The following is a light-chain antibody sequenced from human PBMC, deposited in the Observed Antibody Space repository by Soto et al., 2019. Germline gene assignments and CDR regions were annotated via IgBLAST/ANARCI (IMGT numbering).Light chain of an antibody. CDR2: AAS. Sequence: IQLTQSPSFLSASVGDTVTITCRASQCISSFLAWYQQKPGKAPRLLIYAASTLQTGVPSRFSGSGSGTEFTLTVRSLQPEDSATYFCQQIKTFPITFGQGTRLDIK. J-gene: IGKJ5*01. V-gene: IGKV1-9*01. CDR3: QQIKTFPIT. CDR1: QCISSF.